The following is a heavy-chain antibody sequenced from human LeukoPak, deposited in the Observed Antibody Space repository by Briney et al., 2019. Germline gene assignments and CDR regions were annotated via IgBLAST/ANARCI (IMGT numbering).Heavy chain of an antibody. V-gene: IGHV3-48*04. CDR3: ARDRSSAYYYGAFDV. J-gene: IGHJ3*01. CDR2: ISSSSSTK. D-gene: IGHD3-22*01. Sequence: PGGSLRLSCAASGFTFSSYSMNWVRQAPGKGLEWVSYISSSSSTKHYADSVKGRFTISRDNAKNSLYLQMNSLRAEDAAVYYCARDRSSAYYYGAFDVWGQGTMVTVSS. CDR1: GFTFSSYS.